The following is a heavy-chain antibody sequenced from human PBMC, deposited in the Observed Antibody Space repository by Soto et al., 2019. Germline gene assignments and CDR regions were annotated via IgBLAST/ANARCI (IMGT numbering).Heavy chain of an antibody. V-gene: IGHV1-18*01. CDR3: TREGSAPYYYYGMDA. D-gene: IGHD3-10*01. Sequence: QVQLEQSAPEVKKPGASVKVSCKASGYTFTTYGISWVRQAPGQGLEWLGWINTHNGNTNYAQNLQGRVIMNADTSTNTAYMELRSLRSDDTAIYYCTREGSAPYYYYGMDAWGQGTTVTVSS. CDR1: GYTFTTYG. CDR2: INTHNGNT. J-gene: IGHJ6*02.